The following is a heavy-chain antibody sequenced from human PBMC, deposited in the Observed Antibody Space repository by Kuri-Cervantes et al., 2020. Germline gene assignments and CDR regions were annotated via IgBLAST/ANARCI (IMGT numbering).Heavy chain of an antibody. CDR1: GYTFIAYY. CDR3: ARSQDVDTTYYYYYGMDV. Sequence: ASVKVSCKASGYTFIAYYLNWVRQDPGQGLEWMGWINPNSGGTNYAQKLQGRVTMTTDTSTSTAYMELRSLRSDDTAVYYCARSQDVDTTYYYYYGMDVWGQGTTVTVSS. CDR2: INPNSGGT. J-gene: IGHJ6*02. V-gene: IGHV1-2*02. D-gene: IGHD5-18*01.